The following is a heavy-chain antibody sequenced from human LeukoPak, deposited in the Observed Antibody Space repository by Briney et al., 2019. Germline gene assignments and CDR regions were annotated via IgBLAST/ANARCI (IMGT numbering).Heavy chain of an antibody. D-gene: IGHD1-26*01. CDR3: ARQGFVGATLSYFDS. Sequence: GGPVRLSCAAWGLTVSSYYMPWVRQSPGKKGEGVSFIYSGYSTYFAKSVKGRLTISIGDSKNKFFLQINSLRAERSAGYYCARQGFVGATLSYFDSGGEESLLTVSS. CDR2: IYSGYST. J-gene: IGHJ4*02. V-gene: IGHV3-53*01. CDR1: GLTVSSYY.